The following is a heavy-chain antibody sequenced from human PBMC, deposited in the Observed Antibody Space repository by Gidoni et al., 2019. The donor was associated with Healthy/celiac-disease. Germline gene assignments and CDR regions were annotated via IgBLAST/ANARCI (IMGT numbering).Heavy chain of an antibody. J-gene: IGHJ4*02. D-gene: IGHD3-22*01. V-gene: IGHV4-4*02. CDR3: ARRRGDYYDSSGYYFGY. CDR2: IYHSGST. Sequence: QVQLQESRPGLVKPSGTLSLTRAVSGGSISSSNWWSWVRQPPGKGLEWIGEIYHSGSTKNNPSLKSRVTISVDKSKNQFSLKLSSVTAADTAVYYCARRRGDYYDSSGYYFGYWGQGTLVTVSS. CDR1: GGSISSSNW.